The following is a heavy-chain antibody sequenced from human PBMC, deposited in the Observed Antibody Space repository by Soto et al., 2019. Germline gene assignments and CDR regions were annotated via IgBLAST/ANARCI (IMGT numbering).Heavy chain of an antibody. D-gene: IGHD3-10*01. CDR2: ISGSGGST. CDR3: AITPGVEGLLWFGELLTLDDAFDI. CDR1: GFTFSSYA. V-gene: IGHV3-23*01. Sequence: GGSLRLSCAASGFTFSSYAMSWVRQAPGKGLEWVSAISGSGGSTYYADSVKGRFTISRDNSKNTLYLQMNSLRAEDTAVYYCAITPGVEGLLWFGELLTLDDAFDIWGQGTMVTV. J-gene: IGHJ3*02.